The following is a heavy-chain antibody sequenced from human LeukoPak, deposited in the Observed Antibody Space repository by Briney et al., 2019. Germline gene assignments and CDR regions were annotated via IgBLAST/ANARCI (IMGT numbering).Heavy chain of an antibody. CDR1: GGSISSYY. Sequence: SETLSLXCTVSGGSISSYYWSWIRQPPGQGLECIGYIYYSGSTNYNPSLKSRVTISVDTSKNQFSLKLSSVTAADTAVYYCARRTYFYDSSGYYFDYWGQGTLVTVSS. V-gene: IGHV4-59*01. CDR3: ARRTYFYDSSGYYFDY. CDR2: IYYSGST. D-gene: IGHD3-22*01. J-gene: IGHJ4*02.